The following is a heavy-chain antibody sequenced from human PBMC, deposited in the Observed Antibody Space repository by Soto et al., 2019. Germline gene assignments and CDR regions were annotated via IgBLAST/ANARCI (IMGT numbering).Heavy chain of an antibody. Sequence: KGLEWMGGIIPIFGTANYAQKFQGRVTITADESTSTAYMELSSLRSEDTAVYYCARGLLFEGVIVSYYFDYWGQRTLVSVSS. CDR2: IIPIFGTA. V-gene: IGHV1-69*01. CDR3: ARGLLFEGVIVSYYFDY. D-gene: IGHD3-16*02. J-gene: IGHJ4*02.